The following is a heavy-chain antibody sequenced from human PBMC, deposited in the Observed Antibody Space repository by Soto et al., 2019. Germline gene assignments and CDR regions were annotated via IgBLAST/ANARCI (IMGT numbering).Heavy chain of an antibody. CDR2: ISSGSSYI. J-gene: IGHJ5*01. CDR3: ARDILSGGAYPDS. CDR1: GFTFSSYT. Sequence: GSLRLSCAASGFTFSSYTMNWVRQAPGKGLEWISSISSGSSYIYYAGSVKGRFTISRDDAKNSLFLQMNSLRADDTAVYYCARDILSGGAYPDSWGQGTKVTVSS. V-gene: IGHV3-21*01. D-gene: IGHD3-10*01.